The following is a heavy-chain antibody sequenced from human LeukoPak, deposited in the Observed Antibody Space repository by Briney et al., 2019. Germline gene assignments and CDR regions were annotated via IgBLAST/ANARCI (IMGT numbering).Heavy chain of an antibody. CDR1: GGTFGSYA. CDR2: IIPISGTT. V-gene: IGHV1-69*13. Sequence: SVKVSCKASGGTFGSYAISWVRQAPGQGLEWMGRIIPISGTTNYAQKFQGRVTFTADESTSTAYMEFSSLRSEDTALYYCARKLRLGGNWFDPWGQGTLVTVSS. J-gene: IGHJ5*02. D-gene: IGHD1-26*01. CDR3: ARKLRLGGNWFDP.